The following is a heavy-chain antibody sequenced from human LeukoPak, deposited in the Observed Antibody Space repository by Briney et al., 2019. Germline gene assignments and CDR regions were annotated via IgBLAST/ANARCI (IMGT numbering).Heavy chain of an antibody. CDR2: IYYSGST. J-gene: IGHJ4*02. CDR3: ARSRIVGATTSDY. V-gene: IGHV4-30-4*08. D-gene: IGHD1-26*01. CDR1: GGSISSGDYY. Sequence: SQTLSLTCTVSGGSISSGDYYWSWIRQPPGKGLEWIGYIYYSGSTYYNPSLKSRVTISVDTSKIQFSLKLSSVTAADTAVYYCARSRIVGATTSDYWGQGTLVTVSS.